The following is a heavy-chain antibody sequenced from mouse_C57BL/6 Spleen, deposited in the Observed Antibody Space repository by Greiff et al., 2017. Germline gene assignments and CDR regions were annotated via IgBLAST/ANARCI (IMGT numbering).Heavy chain of an antibody. V-gene: IGHV1-61*01. CDR1: GYTFTSYW. CDR3: ARNPFYDGYSYYAMGY. CDR2: IYPSDSET. D-gene: IGHD2-3*01. Sequence: QVQLQQPGAELVRPGSSVKLSCKASGYTFTSYWMDWVKQRPGQGLEWIGNIYPSDSETHYNQKFKDKATLTVDKSSSTAYMQLSSLTSEDSAVYYCARNPFYDGYSYYAMGYWGPGTSVTVSS. J-gene: IGHJ4*01.